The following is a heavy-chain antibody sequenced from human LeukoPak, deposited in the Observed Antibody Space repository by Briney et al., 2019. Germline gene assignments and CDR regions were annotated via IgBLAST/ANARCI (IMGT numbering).Heavy chain of an antibody. CDR2: INHSGST. CDR3: ARAGDCSSTSCNSWFDP. V-gene: IGHV4-34*01. Sequence: SETLSLTCAVYGGSFSGYYWSWIRQPPGKGLEWIGEINHSGSTNYNPSLKSRATISVDTSKNQFSLKLSSVTAADTAVYYCARAGDCSSTSCNSWFDPWGQGTLVTVSS. CDR1: GGSFSGYY. J-gene: IGHJ5*02. D-gene: IGHD2-2*01.